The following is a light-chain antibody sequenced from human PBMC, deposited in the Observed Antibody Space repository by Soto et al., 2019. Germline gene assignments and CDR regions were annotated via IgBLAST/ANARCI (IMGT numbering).Light chain of an antibody. CDR3: MQAAEFPWT. Sequence: IVMTQTPLSSPVTLGQPASISCRSSQGLVYSDGNTYLSWLQQRPGQPPRLLIYQVSNRLSGVPDRFRGSGAGTDFTLKIRRVEAEDVGLYYCMQAAEFPWTFGQGTRVEI. J-gene: IGKJ1*01. V-gene: IGKV2-24*01. CDR2: QVS. CDR1: QGLVYSDGNTY.